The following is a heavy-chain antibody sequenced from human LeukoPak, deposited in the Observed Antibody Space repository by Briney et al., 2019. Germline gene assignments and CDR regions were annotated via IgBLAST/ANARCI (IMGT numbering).Heavy chain of an antibody. CDR1: GFIFTTYA. J-gene: IGHJ4*02. Sequence: GGSLRLSCTASGFIFTTYAMTWVRQAPGKGLEWISYIDPSSATIYYADSVRGRFIISRDNAKNSLYLQVNSLRAEDTAVYYCARETYCTSTSCPIGDHFDYWGQGTLVTVSS. CDR2: IDPSSATI. CDR3: ARETYCTSTSCPIGDHFDY. V-gene: IGHV3-48*04. D-gene: IGHD2-2*01.